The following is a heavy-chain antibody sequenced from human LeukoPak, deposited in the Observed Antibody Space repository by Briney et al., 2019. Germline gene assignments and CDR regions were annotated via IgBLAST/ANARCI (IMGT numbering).Heavy chain of an antibody. CDR3: ARGFWFGDSKWFDP. J-gene: IGHJ5*02. CDR2: ISAYNGNT. CDR1: GYTFTSYG. V-gene: IGHV1-18*01. Sequence: VASVKVSCKASGYTFTSYGISWVRQAPGQGLEWMGWISAYNGNTNYAQKLQGSVTMTTDTPTSTAYMELRSLRSDDTAVYYCARGFWFGDSKWFDPWGQGTLVTVSS. D-gene: IGHD3-10*01.